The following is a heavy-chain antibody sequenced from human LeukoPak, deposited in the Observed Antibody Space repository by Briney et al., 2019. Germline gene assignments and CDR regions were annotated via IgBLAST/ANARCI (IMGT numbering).Heavy chain of an antibody. J-gene: IGHJ5*02. CDR2: ISYSGST. CDR3: ARIVITMVRGVILRRSYNWFDP. Sequence: SETLSLTCTVSGDSISSFYWSWIRQPPGKGLEWIGYISYSGSTNYNPSLKSRVTISVDTSKNQFSLKLSSVTAADTAVYYCARIVITMVRGVILRRSYNWFDPWGQGTLVTVSS. CDR1: GDSISSFY. V-gene: IGHV4-59*12. D-gene: IGHD3-10*01.